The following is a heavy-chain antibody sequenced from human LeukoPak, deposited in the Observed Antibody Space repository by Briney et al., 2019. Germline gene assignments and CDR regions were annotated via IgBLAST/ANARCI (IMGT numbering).Heavy chain of an antibody. Sequence: SETLSLTCAVYGGSFSGYYWSWIRQPPGKGLEWIGEINHSGSTNYNPSLKSRVTISVDTSKNQFSLKLSSVTAADTAVYYCARSYQWMITPDYWGQGTLVTVSS. CDR1: GGSFSGYY. J-gene: IGHJ4*02. CDR3: ARSYQWMITPDY. D-gene: IGHD2-8*01. CDR2: INHSGST. V-gene: IGHV4-34*01.